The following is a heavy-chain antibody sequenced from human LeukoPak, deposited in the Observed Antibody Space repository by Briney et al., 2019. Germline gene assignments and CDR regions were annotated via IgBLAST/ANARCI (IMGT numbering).Heavy chain of an antibody. J-gene: IGHJ4*02. CDR3: ARVSRDSSGYYSYYFDY. CDR2: ISAYNGNT. D-gene: IGHD3-22*01. CDR1: GYTFTSYG. V-gene: IGHV1-18*01. Sequence: ASVKVSCKASGYTFTSYGISWVRQAPGQGLEGMGWISAYNGNTNYAQKLQGRVTMTTDTSTSTAYMELRSLRSDDTAVYYCARVSRDSSGYYSYYFDYWGQGTLVTVSS.